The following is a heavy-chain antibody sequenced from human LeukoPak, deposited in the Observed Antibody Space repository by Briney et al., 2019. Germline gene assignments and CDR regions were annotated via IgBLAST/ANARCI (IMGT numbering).Heavy chain of an antibody. J-gene: IGHJ4*02. CDR3: ARDRNWGSAAHHFDL. Sequence: GGSLRLSCAASGFTFRNFGMHWVRQAPGKGLEWVAVIWYDGSNKKYADSVKGRFTFSRDNSKSMLYLQMDSLRAEDTAVYYCARDRNWGSAAHHFDLWGQGTLVSVSS. CDR1: GFTFRNFG. D-gene: IGHD7-27*01. V-gene: IGHV3-33*01. CDR2: IWYDGSNK.